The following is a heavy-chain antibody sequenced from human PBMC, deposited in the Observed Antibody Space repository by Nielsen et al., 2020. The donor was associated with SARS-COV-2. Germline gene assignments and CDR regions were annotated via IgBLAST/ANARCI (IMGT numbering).Heavy chain of an antibody. CDR1: GGTFSSYA. CDR3: ARFPPRRGQTYYYYYGMDV. V-gene: IGHV1-69*13. Sequence: SVKVSCKASGGTFSSYAISWVRQAPGQGLEWMGGIIPIFGTANYAQKFQGRVTITADESTSTAYMELSSLRSEDTAVYYCARFPPRRGQTYYYYYGMDVWGQGTTVTVSS. D-gene: IGHD3-10*01. CDR2: IIPIFGTA. J-gene: IGHJ6*02.